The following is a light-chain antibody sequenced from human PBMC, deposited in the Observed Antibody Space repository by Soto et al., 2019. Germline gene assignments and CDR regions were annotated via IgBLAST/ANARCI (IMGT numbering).Light chain of an antibody. V-gene: IGLV2-14*01. CDR3: SSYTSSSTPYV. CDR1: SSDVGGYNY. CDR2: EVS. J-gene: IGLJ1*01. Sequence: QPASVSGSPGQSITISCTGTSSDVGGYNYVSWYQQHPGKAPKLMIYEVSNRPSGVSNRFSGSKSGNTASLTISGLQAEDEADYYCSSYTSSSTPYVFGTGTKLTVL.